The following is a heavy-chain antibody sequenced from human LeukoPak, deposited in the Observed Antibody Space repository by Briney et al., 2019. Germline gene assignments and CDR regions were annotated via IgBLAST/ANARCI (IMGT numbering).Heavy chain of an antibody. J-gene: IGHJ4*02. CDR2: IYYSGST. Sequence: SETLSLTCTVSGGSISSSSYYWGWIRQPPGKGLEWIGTIYYSGSTYYNPSLKSRVTISIDTSKNQFSLKLSSVTAADTAVYYCARSSGSSGFYANLDFWGQGTLVTVSS. D-gene: IGHD3-22*01. CDR3: ARSSGSSGFYANLDF. CDR1: GGSISSSSYY. V-gene: IGHV4-39*07.